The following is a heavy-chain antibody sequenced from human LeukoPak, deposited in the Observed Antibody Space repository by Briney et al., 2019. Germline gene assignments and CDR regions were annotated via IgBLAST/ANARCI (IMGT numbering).Heavy chain of an antibody. CDR1: AYTFTIYT. CDR2: INAGNGNT. V-gene: IGHV1-3*01. CDR3: ARTTRSWYEDNDAFDI. D-gene: IGHD6-13*01. J-gene: IGHJ3*02. Sequence: ASVKVSCKASAYTFTIYTIHWVRQAPGQRLEWMGWINAGNGNTRYSQNFQGRVTVTRDTSATTAYMELSSLRSEDTAVYYCARTTRSWYEDNDAFDIWGQGTTVTVSS.